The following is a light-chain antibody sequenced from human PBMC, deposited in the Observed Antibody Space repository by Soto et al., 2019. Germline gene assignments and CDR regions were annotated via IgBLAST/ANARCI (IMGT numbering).Light chain of an antibody. J-gene: IGKJ5*01. Sequence: IKLTQSPSAQSSSLADTGTITWRASQSIRSHLNWYQQKPGKAPKLLLYSASSLQSGVPSRFSGSGSGTDLTLTISGLQNEDYANYYCQQSYSTPPITFGQGTRLEIK. CDR2: SAS. CDR3: QQSYSTPPIT. V-gene: IGKV1-39*01. CDR1: QSIRSH.